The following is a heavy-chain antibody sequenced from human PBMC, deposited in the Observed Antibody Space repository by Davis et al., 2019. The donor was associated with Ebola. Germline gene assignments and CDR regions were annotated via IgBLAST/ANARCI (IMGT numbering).Heavy chain of an antibody. J-gene: IGHJ6*02. D-gene: IGHD3-10*01. CDR2: IKQDGSEK. CDR3: ARDAGRITMVRGVISSYYYYGMDV. CDR1: PFSFLSYW. Sequence: PGGSLRLSCAASPFSFLSYWMSWVRQAPGKGLEWVANIKQDGSEKYYVDSVKGRFTISRDNAKKSLYLKMNSLRAEDTAVYYCARDAGRITMVRGVISSYYYYGMDVWGQGNKVKVSS. V-gene: IGHV3-7*03.